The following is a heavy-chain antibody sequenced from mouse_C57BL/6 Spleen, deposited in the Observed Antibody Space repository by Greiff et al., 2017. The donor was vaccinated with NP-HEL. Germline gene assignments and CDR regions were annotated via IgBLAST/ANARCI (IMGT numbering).Heavy chain of an antibody. D-gene: IGHD1-1*01. Sequence: QVQLQQSGAELVKPGASVKISCKASGYAFSSYWMNWVKQRPGKGLEWIGQIYPGDGDTNYNGKFKGKATLTADKSSSTAYMQLSSLTSEDSAVYFCARRDGRDGSSSYWGQGTTLTVSS. CDR1: GYAFSSYW. V-gene: IGHV1-80*01. CDR3: ARRDGRDGSSSY. J-gene: IGHJ2*01. CDR2: IYPGDGDT.